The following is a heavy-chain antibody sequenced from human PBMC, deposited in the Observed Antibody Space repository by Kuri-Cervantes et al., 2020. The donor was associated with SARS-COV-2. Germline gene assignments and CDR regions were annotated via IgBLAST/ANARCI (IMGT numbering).Heavy chain of an antibody. D-gene: IGHD3-3*01. CDR1: GYTFTGNNIG. CDR3: ARDPGLSTIFGVVIPNYYYYMDV. CDR2: INTNTGNP. Sequence: ASVKVSCKASGYTFTGNNIGITWVRQAPGQGLEWLGWINTNTGNPTYAQGFTGRFVFSLDTSVSTAYLQISSLKAEDTAVYYCARDPGLSTIFGVVIPNYYYYMDVWGKGTTVTVSS. V-gene: IGHV7-4-1*02. J-gene: IGHJ6*03.